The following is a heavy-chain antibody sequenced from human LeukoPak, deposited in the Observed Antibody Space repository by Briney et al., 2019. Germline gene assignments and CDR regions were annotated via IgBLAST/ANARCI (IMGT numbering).Heavy chain of an antibody. CDR1: GGTXSSYA. J-gene: IGHJ6*02. CDR2: IIPIFGTA. Sequence: KVSCXXXGGTXSSYAXSWVRQAPGQGLEWMGGIIPIFGTANYAQKFQGRVAITADESTSTAYMELSSLRSEDTAVYYCATYCSSTSCYAIYYYGMDVWGQGTTVTVSS. CDR3: ATYCSSTSCYAIYYYGMDV. V-gene: IGHV1-69*01. D-gene: IGHD2-2*01.